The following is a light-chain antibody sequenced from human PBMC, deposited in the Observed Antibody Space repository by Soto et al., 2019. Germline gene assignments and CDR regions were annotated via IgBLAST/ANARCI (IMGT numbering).Light chain of an antibody. J-gene: IGLJ1*01. CDR3: SSYTSSSPYV. CDR1: SSDFGGYNY. CDR2: EVS. Sequence: QSALTQPASVSGSPGQSITISCTGTSSDFGGYNYVSWYQQHPGKAPKLMIYEVSNRPSGVSNRFSGSKSGNTASLTISGLQAEGEADYYCSSYTSSSPYVFGTGTKVPVL. V-gene: IGLV2-14*01.